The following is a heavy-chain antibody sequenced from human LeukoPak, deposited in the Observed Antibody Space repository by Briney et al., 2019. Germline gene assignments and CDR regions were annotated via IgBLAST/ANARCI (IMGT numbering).Heavy chain of an antibody. CDR3: ARAVGVPAANLYYYYGMDV. CDR2: IIPIFGTA. D-gene: IGHD2-2*01. V-gene: IGHV1-69*13. Sequence: GASVKVSCKASGGTFSSYAISWVRQAPGQGLEWMGGIIPIFGTANYAQKFQGRVTITADESTSTAYMELSSLRSEDTAVYYCARAVGVPAANLYYYYGMDVWGQGTTVTVSS. J-gene: IGHJ6*02. CDR1: GGTFSSYA.